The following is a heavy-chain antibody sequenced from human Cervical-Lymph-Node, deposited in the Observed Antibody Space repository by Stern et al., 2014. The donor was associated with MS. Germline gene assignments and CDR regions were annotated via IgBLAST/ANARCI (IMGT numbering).Heavy chain of an antibody. CDR3: ATYSKSSIRAYDI. CDR1: GYRFNNYW. J-gene: IGHJ3*02. CDR2: IYPADSAN. V-gene: IGHV5-51*01. Sequence: EVQLGESGAEVQRPGESLRISCKGSGYRFNNYWIGWVRQMPGKGLEWMGVIYPADSANRYSPYVPGKVTITDDQYRTTAYLEWSSLKASDTAMYYCATYSKSSIRAYDIWGQGTKVTVSS. D-gene: IGHD6-6*01.